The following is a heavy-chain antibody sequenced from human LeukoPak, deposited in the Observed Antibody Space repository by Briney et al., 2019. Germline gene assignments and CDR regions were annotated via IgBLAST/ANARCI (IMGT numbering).Heavy chain of an antibody. CDR3: CHSLSGRTGAFDI. J-gene: IGHJ3*02. D-gene: IGHD2-21*01. CDR2: TYYRSKWYN. CDR1: GDSVSSNSAD. V-gene: IGHV6-1*01. Sequence: KPSQTLSLTCAISGDSVSSNSADWNWIRQSPSRGLEWLGRTYYRSKWYNDYAVSVKSRITINPDTSKNQFSLQLDSVTPEDTAVYYCCHSLSGRTGAFDIWGRGTVVTVSS.